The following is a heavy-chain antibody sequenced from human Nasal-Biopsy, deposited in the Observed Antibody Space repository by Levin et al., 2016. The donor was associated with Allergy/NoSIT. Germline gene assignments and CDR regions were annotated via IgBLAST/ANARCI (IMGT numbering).Heavy chain of an antibody. J-gene: IGHJ4*02. CDR1: GITFSDYW. D-gene: IGHD2-8*01. CDR3: VRNAPFDY. V-gene: IGHV3-74*01. Sequence: GESLKISCAASGITFSDYWMHWVRQAPGKGLVWVARINSDGSSIAYADSVKGRFTISRDNAKNTLSLEMNSLRAEDTAVYYCVRNAPFDYWGQGTLVTVSS. CDR2: INSDGSSI.